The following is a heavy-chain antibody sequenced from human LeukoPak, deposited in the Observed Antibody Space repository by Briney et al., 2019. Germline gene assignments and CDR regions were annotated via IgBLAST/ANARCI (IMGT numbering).Heavy chain of an antibody. Sequence: GGSLRLSCAATGFTFSSYGMHWVRQAPGKGLEWVAVIWYDGSNKYYADSVKGRFTISRDNSKNTLYLQMNSLRAEDTAVYYCARDAVVVAATPVHNWFDPWGQGTLVTVSS. V-gene: IGHV3-33*01. CDR1: GFTFSSYG. CDR3: ARDAVVVAATPVHNWFDP. D-gene: IGHD2-15*01. J-gene: IGHJ5*02. CDR2: IWYDGSNK.